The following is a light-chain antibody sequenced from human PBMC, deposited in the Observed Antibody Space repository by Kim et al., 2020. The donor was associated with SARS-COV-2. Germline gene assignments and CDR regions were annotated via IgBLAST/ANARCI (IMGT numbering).Light chain of an antibody. Sequence: DIQMTQSPSTLSASVGDRVTITCLASQTISTSLAWYQQRPGKVPKLLIYDASSLQSGVPSRFSGSGSGTEFTLTISSLQPDDFASFYCQQYGSYSPWPFGQGTKVDIK. V-gene: IGKV1-5*01. CDR3: QQYGSYSPWP. J-gene: IGKJ1*01. CDR2: DAS. CDR1: QTISTS.